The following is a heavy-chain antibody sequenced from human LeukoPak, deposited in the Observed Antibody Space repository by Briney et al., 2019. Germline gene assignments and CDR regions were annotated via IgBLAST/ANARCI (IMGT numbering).Heavy chain of an antibody. Sequence: GGSLRLSCVASGFSISSHWMRWLRQAPGKGLEWVANIKADGSQQYYVDSVKGRFTISRDNAENSLYLQMNSLRAEDTALYYCARKRPNYFDYWGQGTLVTVSS. CDR3: ARKRPNYFDY. V-gene: IGHV3-7*01. J-gene: IGHJ4*02. CDR1: GFSISSHW. CDR2: IKADGSQQ.